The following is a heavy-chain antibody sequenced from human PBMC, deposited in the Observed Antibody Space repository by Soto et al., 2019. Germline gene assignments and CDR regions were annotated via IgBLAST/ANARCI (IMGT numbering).Heavy chain of an antibody. J-gene: IGHJ4*02. V-gene: IGHV4-59*08. CDR3: ARHGATNWGGFFVS. CDR2: IYYSGHI. D-gene: IGHD7-27*01. CDR1: GASITTYY. Sequence: QVQLQESGPGLVKPSETLSLTCNVSGASITTYYWSWIRQPSGKGLEWIGYIYYSGHINYNPSLKSRVTISVDTSKNQFSLKLSSVTAADTAVYYCARHGATNWGGFFVSWGLGTLVSVSS.